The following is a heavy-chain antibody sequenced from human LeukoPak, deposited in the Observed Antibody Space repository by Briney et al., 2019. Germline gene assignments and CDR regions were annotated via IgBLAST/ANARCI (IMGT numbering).Heavy chain of an antibody. V-gene: IGHV1-3*01. J-gene: IGHJ3*02. CDR2: INAGNGNT. D-gene: IGHD2-2*01. CDR3: ARSYQSGAFDI. Sequence: ASVKVSCKASGYTFTSYAMHWVRQAPGQRLEWMGWINAGNGNTKYSQKFQGRVTMTRDTSISTAYMELSRLRSDDTAVYYCARSYQSGAFDIWGQGTMVTVSS. CDR1: GYTFTSYA.